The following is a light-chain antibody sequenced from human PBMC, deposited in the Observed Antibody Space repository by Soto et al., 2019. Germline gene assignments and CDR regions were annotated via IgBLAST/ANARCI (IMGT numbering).Light chain of an antibody. V-gene: IGKV1-33*01. CDR1: QDINNY. Sequence: DIPMTQSPSSLSASVGDRVTITCQASQDINNYLNWYQQKPGKAPSLLIFDVSNLETGGPSRFSGSGSGTHFTFTISSLQPEDIATYYCQQYHSLPLTFGQGTRLDIK. CDR2: DVS. CDR3: QQYHSLPLT. J-gene: IGKJ5*01.